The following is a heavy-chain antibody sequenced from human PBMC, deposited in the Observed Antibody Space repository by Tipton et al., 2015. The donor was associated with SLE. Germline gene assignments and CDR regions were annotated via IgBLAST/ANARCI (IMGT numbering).Heavy chain of an antibody. Sequence: TLSLTCTVSGGSISSYYWSWIRQPPGKGLEWIGYIYYSGSTNYNPSLKSRVTISVDTSKNQFSLKLSSVTAADTAVYYCARVPHYYDSSGYYHLYFDYWGQGTLVTVSS. D-gene: IGHD3-22*01. CDR2: IYYSGST. CDR3: ARVPHYYDSSGYYHLYFDY. V-gene: IGHV4-59*07. CDR1: GGSISSYY. J-gene: IGHJ4*02.